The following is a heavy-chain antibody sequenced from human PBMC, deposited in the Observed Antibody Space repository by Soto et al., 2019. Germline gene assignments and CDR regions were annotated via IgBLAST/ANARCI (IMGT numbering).Heavy chain of an antibody. CDR1: GGTFSSYA. J-gene: IGHJ3*02. V-gene: IGHV1-69*13. CDR3: ATTAGGLRAATPWGGDI. CDR2: IIPIFGTA. D-gene: IGHD2-2*01. Sequence: ASVKVSCKASGGTFSSYAISWVRQAPGQGLEWMGGIIPIFGTANYAQKFQGRVTITADESTSTAYMELSSLRSEDTAVYYCATTAGGLRAATPWGGDIWGQGTMVTVSS.